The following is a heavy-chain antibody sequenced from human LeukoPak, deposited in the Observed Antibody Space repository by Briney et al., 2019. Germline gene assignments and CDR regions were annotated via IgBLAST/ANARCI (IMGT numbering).Heavy chain of an antibody. V-gene: IGHV1-69*05. CDR1: GGTFSSYA. CDR2: IIPIFGTA. D-gene: IGHD5-18*01. CDR3: ARDRVEYSYAHSLDY. Sequence: SVKVSCKASGGTFSSYAISWVRQAPGQGLEWMGRIIPIFGTANYVQKFRGRVTITTVESASTAYMELSSLRSDATAVYYCARDRVEYSYAHSLDYWGQGTLVTGSS. J-gene: IGHJ4*02.